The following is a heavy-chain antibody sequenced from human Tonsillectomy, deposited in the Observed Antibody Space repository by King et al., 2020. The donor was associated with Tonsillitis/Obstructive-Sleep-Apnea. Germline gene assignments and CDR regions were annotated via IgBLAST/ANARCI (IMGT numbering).Heavy chain of an antibody. J-gene: IGHJ3*01. D-gene: IGHD2-15*01. V-gene: IGHV3-11*05. Sequence: VQLVESGGGLVKPGGSLRLSCAASGFTFSDYYMSWIRQAPGKGLEWVSYISSSSSYTNYADSVKGRFTITRDNAKNSLYLQMNSLRAEDTAVYYCARDRCSGGSCXLXAXAXDXXGXGTMVTVSS. CDR2: ISSSSSYT. CDR1: GFTFSDYY. CDR3: ARDRCSGGSCXLXAXAXDX.